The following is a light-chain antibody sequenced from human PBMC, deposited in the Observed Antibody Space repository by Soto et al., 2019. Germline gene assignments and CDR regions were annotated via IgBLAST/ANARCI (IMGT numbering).Light chain of an antibody. CDR2: GAS. CDR1: QSVGAT. CDR3: QQYADWPTT. V-gene: IGKV3-15*01. Sequence: EIVMTQSPATLSVFPWERATLSCRASQSVGATVAWYHQRPGQAPRLLISGASTRATGVPARVSASGSGTAFTLTITSLQSDDFGVYYCQQYADWPTTFGQGTKVDIK. J-gene: IGKJ1*01.